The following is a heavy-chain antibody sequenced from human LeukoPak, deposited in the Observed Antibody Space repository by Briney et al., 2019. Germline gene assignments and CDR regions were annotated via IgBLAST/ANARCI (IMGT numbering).Heavy chain of an antibody. J-gene: IGHJ4*02. CDR2: IYYSGST. CDR3: ARVSEWELLNIDY. CDR1: GGSISSSSYY. D-gene: IGHD1-26*01. Sequence: PSETLSLTCTVSGGSISSSSYYWGWIRQPPGKGLEWIGSIYYSGSTYYNPSLKSRVTISVDTSKNQFSLKLSSVTAADTAVYYCARVSEWELLNIDYWGQGTLVTVSS. V-gene: IGHV4-39*07.